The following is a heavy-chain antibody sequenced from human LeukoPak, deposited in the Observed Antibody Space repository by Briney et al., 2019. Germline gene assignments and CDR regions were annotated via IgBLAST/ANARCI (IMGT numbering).Heavy chain of an antibody. CDR1: GFNFNNFT. CDR3: AKGAEIDH. CDR2: MTGPADTT. Sequence: GGSLRLSCAASGFNFNNFTMSWVRQAPGKGLEWLSAMTGPADTTYYAESVKGRFTISRDYSKSMVFLQMNSLRVEDTAIYYCAKGAEIDHWGQGTLVTVSS. J-gene: IGHJ4*02. V-gene: IGHV3-23*01.